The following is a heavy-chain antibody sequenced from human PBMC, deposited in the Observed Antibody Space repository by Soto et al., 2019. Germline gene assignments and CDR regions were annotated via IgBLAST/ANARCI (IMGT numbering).Heavy chain of an antibody. CDR2: INAGNGNT. V-gene: IGHV1-3*01. J-gene: IGHJ6*02. Sequence: ASVKVSCKASGYTFTSYAMHWVRQAPGQRLEWMGWINAGNGNTKYSQKFQGRVTITRDTSASTAYMELSSLRSEDTAVYYCASSFIGYYLNYYYGMAVWGQGTTVTGS. CDR1: GYTFTSYA. D-gene: IGHD5-12*01. CDR3: ASSFIGYYLNYYYGMAV.